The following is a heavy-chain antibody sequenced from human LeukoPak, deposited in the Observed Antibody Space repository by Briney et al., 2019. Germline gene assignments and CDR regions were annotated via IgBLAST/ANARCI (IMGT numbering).Heavy chain of an antibody. V-gene: IGHV4-34*01. CDR2: INHSGSS. Sequence: SETLSLTCAVCGGSFSGYYWSWIRQPPGKGLEWIGEINHSGSSNYNPSLKSRVTISVDTCKNQFSLKLSSVTAADTAVYYCARETDYYDSSGYYGYWGQGTLVTVSS. CDR3: ARETDYYDSSGYYGY. D-gene: IGHD3-22*01. J-gene: IGHJ4*02. CDR1: GGSFSGYY.